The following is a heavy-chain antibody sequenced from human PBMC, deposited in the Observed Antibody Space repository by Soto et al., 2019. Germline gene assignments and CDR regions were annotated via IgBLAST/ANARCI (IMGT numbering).Heavy chain of an antibody. Sequence: PSEALSLTCGVYGGSFSGYYWSRIRQSPGKGLEWIGEINHSGSTNYNSSLKSRVTISVDTSKNQFSLKLSSVTAADTAVYYCARDPHSGYDSFMDVWGKGTTVT. V-gene: IGHV4-34*01. D-gene: IGHD5-12*01. CDR2: INHSGST. CDR1: GGSFSGYY. J-gene: IGHJ6*03. CDR3: ARDPHSGYDSFMDV.